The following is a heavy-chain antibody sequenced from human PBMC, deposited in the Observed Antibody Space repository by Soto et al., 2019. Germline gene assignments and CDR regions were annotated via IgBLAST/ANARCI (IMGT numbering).Heavy chain of an antibody. D-gene: IGHD2-15*01. CDR1: GFSLSTHRVG. Sequence: SGPTLVNPTQTLTLTCTFSGFSLSTHRVGVGWIRQPPGKALQWLALIYHDDDKRYSPSLKNRLTITKDTSNNQVVLTMTNMDPVDTATYFRAHAPHPLLDDPFDIWGQGTMVTVSS. CDR3: AHAPHPLLDDPFDI. V-gene: IGHV2-5*02. J-gene: IGHJ3*02. CDR2: IYHDDDK.